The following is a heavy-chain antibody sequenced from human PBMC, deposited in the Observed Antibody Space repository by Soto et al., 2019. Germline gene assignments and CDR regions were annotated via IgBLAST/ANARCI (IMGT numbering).Heavy chain of an antibody. CDR2: ISGSGGST. D-gene: IGHD5-12*01. CDR1: GFTFSSYA. J-gene: IGHJ6*03. Sequence: EVQLLESGGGLVQPGGSLRLSCAASGFTFSSYAMSWVRQAPGKGLEWVSAISGSGGSTNYADSVEGRFTICRDNSKNSLYLQMDSLRAEDTAVYYCAKRGGGYSGYDANYYYYYYMDVWGKGTTVTVSS. V-gene: IGHV3-23*01. CDR3: AKRGGGYSGYDANYYYYYYMDV.